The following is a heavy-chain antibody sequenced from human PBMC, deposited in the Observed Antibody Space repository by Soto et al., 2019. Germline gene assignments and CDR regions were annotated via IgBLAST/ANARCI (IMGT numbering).Heavy chain of an antibody. CDR3: ARPTTPYSSGWYFDY. CDR2: ISYDGSNK. CDR1: GFTFSSYG. Sequence: GGSLRLSCAASGFTFSSYGMHWVRQAPGKGLEWVAVISYDGSNKYYADSVKGRFTISRDNSKNTLYLQMNSLRAEDTAVYYCARPTTPYSSGWYFDYWGQGTLVTVSS. V-gene: IGHV3-30*03. D-gene: IGHD6-19*01. J-gene: IGHJ4*02.